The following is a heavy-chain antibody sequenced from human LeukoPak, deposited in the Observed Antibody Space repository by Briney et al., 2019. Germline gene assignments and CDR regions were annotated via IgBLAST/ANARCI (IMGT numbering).Heavy chain of an antibody. CDR1: GDSISSGDYS. CDR2: IYHTGNT. J-gene: IGHJ5*02. V-gene: IGHV4-30-2*01. D-gene: IGHD3-16*01. Sequence: SQTLSLTCAVSGDSISSGDYSWNWIRQPPGKGLEWIGYIYHTGNTYHNPSLKSRVTISVDRSKNQFSLKVSSVTAADTAVYSCARGLLDPWGQGTLVTVSS. CDR3: ARGLLDP.